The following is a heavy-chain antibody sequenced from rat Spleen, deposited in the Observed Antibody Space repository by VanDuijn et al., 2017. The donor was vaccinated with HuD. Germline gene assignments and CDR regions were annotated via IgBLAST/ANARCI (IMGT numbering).Heavy chain of an antibody. CDR3: TRDADDGSLFDY. Sequence: EVQLVESDGGLVQPGRSLKLSCAASGFTFSDYYMAWVRQAPTKGLEWVASITNTGGSTYYPDSVKGRFTISRDNAKSTLYLQMNSLRSEDTATYYCTRDADDGSLFDYWGQGVMVTVSS. D-gene: IGHD1-12*03. CDR2: ITNTGGST. V-gene: IGHV5-20*01. CDR1: GFTFSDYY. J-gene: IGHJ2*01.